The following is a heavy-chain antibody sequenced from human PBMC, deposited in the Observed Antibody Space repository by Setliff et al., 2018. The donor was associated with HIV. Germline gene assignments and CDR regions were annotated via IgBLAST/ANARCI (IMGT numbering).Heavy chain of an antibody. D-gene: IGHD3-22*01. J-gene: IGHJ4*02. CDR1: GFTFSSHW. CDR2: IKQDGSEK. Sequence: GGSLRLSCAASGFTFSSHWMNWVRQAPGKGLEWVANIKQDGSEKYYVDSVKGRFIASTDNAKNSLFLEMNSLKAEDTAVYYCARAYNVYDYRSDSSGYDYWGQGTLVTVSS. CDR3: ARAYNVYDYRSDSSGYDY. V-gene: IGHV3-7*03.